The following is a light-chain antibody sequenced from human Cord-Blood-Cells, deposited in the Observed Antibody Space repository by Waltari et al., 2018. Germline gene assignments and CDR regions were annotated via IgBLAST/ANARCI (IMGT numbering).Light chain of an antibody. Sequence: QAGLTQPPSVSKGLRQTATLTCPGNSNNVGNQGAAWLQQHQGHPPKLLAYRNNNRPSGISERLSASRSGNTASLPITGLQPEDEADYYCSAWDSSLSAWVFGGGTKLTVL. J-gene: IGLJ3*02. CDR2: RNN. V-gene: IGLV10-54*01. CDR3: SAWDSSLSAWV. CDR1: SNNVGNQG.